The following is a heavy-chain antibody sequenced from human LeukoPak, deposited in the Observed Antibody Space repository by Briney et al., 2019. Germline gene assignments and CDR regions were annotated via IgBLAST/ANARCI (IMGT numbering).Heavy chain of an antibody. J-gene: IGHJ4*02. CDR2: ISGSGGST. D-gene: IGHD6-19*01. Sequence: GGSLRLSCAASGFTFGSYAMYWVRQAPGEGLEWVSGISGSGGSTFYADSVRGRFTISRDNSENTVYLQMNSLRADDTAVYYCAKTTAGYSSGRYTGWPVDYWGQGTLVTVSS. V-gene: IGHV3-23*01. CDR1: GFTFGSYA. CDR3: AKTTAGYSSGRYTGWPVDY.